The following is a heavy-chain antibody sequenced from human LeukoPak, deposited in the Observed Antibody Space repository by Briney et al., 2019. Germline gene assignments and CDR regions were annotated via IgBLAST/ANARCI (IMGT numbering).Heavy chain of an antibody. V-gene: IGHV4-30-4*01. D-gene: IGHD2-21*02. CDR1: GGSFGSSDYY. CDR2: IHYSGST. Sequence: SQTLSLTCTVSGGSFGSSDYYCSWIRQPPGKGLEWIGYIHYSGSTFYNPSLKSRVTISVDTSKNQFSLKLNSVTAADTAVYYCAKGELLYDYWGQGTLVTVSS. J-gene: IGHJ4*02. CDR3: AKGELLYDY.